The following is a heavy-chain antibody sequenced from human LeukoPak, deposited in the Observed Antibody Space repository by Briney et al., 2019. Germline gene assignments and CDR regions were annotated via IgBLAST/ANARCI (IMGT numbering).Heavy chain of an antibody. CDR3: ARDSSPYYYGSGSHDY. D-gene: IGHD3-10*01. CDR1: GFTFSSYA. Sequence: GRSLRLSCAASGFTFSSYAMHWVRQAPGKELEWVAVISYDGSNKYYADSVKGRFTISRDDSKNTLYLQMNSLRAEDTAVYYCARDSSPYYYGSGSHDYWGKGTLVTVSS. V-gene: IGHV3-30*04. CDR2: ISYDGSNK. J-gene: IGHJ4*02.